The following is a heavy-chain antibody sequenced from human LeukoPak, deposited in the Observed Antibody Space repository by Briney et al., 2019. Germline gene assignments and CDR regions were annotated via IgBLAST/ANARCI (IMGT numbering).Heavy chain of an antibody. CDR3: AKDRVRFGELLNYYFDY. CDR2: ISGSGGST. Sequence: PGGSLRLSCAASGFTFTIYGMSWVRQAPGKGLEWVSAISGSGGSTYYADSVKGRFTISRDNSKNTLYLQMDSLRAEDTAVYYCAKDRVRFGELLNYYFDYWGQGTLVTVSP. J-gene: IGHJ4*02. V-gene: IGHV3-23*01. CDR1: GFTFTIYG. D-gene: IGHD3-10*01.